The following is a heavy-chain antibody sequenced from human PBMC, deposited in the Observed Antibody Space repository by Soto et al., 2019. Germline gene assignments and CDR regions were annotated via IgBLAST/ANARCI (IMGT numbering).Heavy chain of an antibody. J-gene: IGHJ3*02. V-gene: IGHV1-18*01. CDR2: ISPYNGNT. CDR1: GYTFTSYG. CDR3: ARQSGAGGYRHAFDI. D-gene: IGHD6-25*01. Sequence: ASVKVSCKASGYTFTSYGISWVRQAPGQGLEWMGWISPYNGNTNYAQKLQGRVTITTDTSTSTAYMELRSLRSDDTAVYYCARQSGAGGYRHAFDIWGQGTMVTVSS.